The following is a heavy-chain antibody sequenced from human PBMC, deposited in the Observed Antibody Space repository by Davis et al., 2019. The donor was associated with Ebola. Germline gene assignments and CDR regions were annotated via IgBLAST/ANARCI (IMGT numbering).Heavy chain of an antibody. Sequence: GGSLRLSCAASGFAFTDNYMSWIRQAPGKGLEWVAFISSTGSIISYADSVKGRFTVSRDNSKKMFYLQMNSLRVEDTALYYCARDRGSDWYFDLWGQGTLVTVSS. CDR3: ARDRGSDWYFDL. V-gene: IGHV3-11*04. J-gene: IGHJ4*02. CDR1: GFAFTDNY. D-gene: IGHD3-9*01. CDR2: ISSTGSII.